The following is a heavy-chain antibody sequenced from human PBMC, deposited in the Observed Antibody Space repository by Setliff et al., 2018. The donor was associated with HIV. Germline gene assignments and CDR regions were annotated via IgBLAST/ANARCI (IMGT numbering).Heavy chain of an antibody. CDR1: DYTFTTYW. CDR2: IYPDDSNI. Sequence: GESLKISCKAVDYTFTTYWISWVRQMPGEGLEWMGIIYPDDSNIRYNPSCQSQVTISADKSITTAYLEIHNLKASDTATYYCARRDGRSMNAFQIWGPGTMVTVSS. V-gene: IGHV5-51*01. J-gene: IGHJ3*01. CDR3: ARRDGRSMNAFQI. D-gene: IGHD6-13*01.